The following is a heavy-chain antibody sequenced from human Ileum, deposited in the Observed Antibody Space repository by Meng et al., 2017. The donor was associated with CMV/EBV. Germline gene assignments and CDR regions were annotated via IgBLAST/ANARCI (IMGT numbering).Heavy chain of an antibody. CDR3: ARTNWNDGIIENWLDP. Sequence: SVNVSRKVSGYNFISYDINWVRQATGQGLEWMGWMNPKTNYLGYAQKFQGRVTMTRNNSISTAYMELSSLRSEDTTVYYCARTNWNDGIIENWLDPWGQGTLVTVSS. D-gene: IGHD1-1*01. V-gene: IGHV1-8*01. CDR2: MNPKTNYL. J-gene: IGHJ5*02. CDR1: GYNFISYD.